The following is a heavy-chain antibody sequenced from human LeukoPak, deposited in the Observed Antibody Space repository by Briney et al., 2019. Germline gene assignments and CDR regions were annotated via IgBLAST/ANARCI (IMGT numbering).Heavy chain of an antibody. Sequence: GGSLRLSCAASGFTFSSYAMSWVRQAPGKGLEWVSAISGSGGSTYYADSVKGRFTISRDNSKNTLYLQMNSLRAEDTAVYYCARDVMYYDFWSGYYRQYFDYWGQGTLVTVSS. J-gene: IGHJ4*02. V-gene: IGHV3-23*01. D-gene: IGHD3-3*01. CDR3: ARDVMYYDFWSGYYRQYFDY. CDR1: GFTFSSYA. CDR2: ISGSGGST.